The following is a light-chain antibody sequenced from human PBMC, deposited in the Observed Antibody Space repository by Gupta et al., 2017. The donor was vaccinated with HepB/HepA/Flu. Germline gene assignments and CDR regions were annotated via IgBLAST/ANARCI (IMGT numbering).Light chain of an antibody. J-gene: IGKJ4*01. CDR1: QSVSND. V-gene: IGKV3-11*01. CDR3: QQRASWPPT. Sequence: EIVLTQSPITLSLSPGERATLSCRASQSVSNDLAWYQQIPGQAPRLLIYDAFNRATGIPGRFSGSGSGTDFTLTISSLEPEDFAVYYCQQRASWPPTFGGGTKVEIK. CDR2: DAF.